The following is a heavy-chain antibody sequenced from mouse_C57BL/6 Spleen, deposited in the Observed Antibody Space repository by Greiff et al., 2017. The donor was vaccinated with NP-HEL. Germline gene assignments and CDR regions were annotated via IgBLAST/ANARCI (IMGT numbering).Heavy chain of an antibody. J-gene: IGHJ1*03. CDR3: ARVPYGSSFYWYCDV. CDR1: GYTFTSYW. D-gene: IGHD1-1*01. V-gene: IGHV1-69*01. Sequence: QVQLQQPGAELVMPGASVKLSCKASGYTFTSYWMHWVKQRPGQGLEWIGEIDPSDSYTNSNQKFKGKSTLTVDKSSSTAYMQLSSLTSEDSAVYYCARVPYGSSFYWYCDVWGTGTTVTVSS. CDR2: IDPSDSYT.